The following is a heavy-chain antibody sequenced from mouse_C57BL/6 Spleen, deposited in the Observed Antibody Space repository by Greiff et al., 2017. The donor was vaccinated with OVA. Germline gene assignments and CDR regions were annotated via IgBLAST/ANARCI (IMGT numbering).Heavy chain of an antibody. CDR1: GYTFTNYW. Sequence: QVQLQQSGAELVRPGTSVKMSCKASGYTFTNYWIGWAKQRPGHGLEWIGEIYPGDGYTNYNEKFKGKATLTADKSSSTAYMQLSSLTSEDSAIYYCERCISDYRSYFDYWGKGTTLTVAS. CDR3: ERCISDYRSYFDY. CDR2: IYPGDGYT. D-gene: IGHD3-2*02. J-gene: IGHJ2*01. V-gene: IGHV1-63*01.